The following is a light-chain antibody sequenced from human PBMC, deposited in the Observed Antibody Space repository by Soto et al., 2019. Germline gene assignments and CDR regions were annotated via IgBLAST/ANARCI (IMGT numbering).Light chain of an antibody. J-gene: IGKJ1*01. CDR3: QQRATWPWT. CDR2: DTF. CDR1: QSVGIY. Sequence: EIVLTQSPATLSLSPGERATLSCRASQSVGIYLAWYQQKPGQAPRLLIYDTFNRATGIPARFSGSGSGTDLTLTISSLDPEDFALYYCQQRATWPWTFGQGTKVDI. V-gene: IGKV3-11*01.